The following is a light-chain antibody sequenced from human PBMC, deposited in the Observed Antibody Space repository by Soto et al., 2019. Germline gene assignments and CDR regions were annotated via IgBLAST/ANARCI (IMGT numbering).Light chain of an antibody. CDR1: QSVSSK. J-gene: IGKJ5*01. V-gene: IGKV3-15*01. CDR3: QQYNNWPPEIT. CDR2: GAS. Sequence: EIVMTQSPATLSVSPGERATLSCRASQSVSSKLAWYQQKPGQAPRLLIYGASTRATGIPARFSGSGSGTEFTLTISSLQSEDFAVYYCQQYNNWPPEITFGQGTRLEIK.